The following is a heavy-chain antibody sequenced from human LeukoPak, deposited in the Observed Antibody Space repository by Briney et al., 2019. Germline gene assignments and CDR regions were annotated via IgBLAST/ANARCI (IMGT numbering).Heavy chain of an antibody. CDR2: IYPGDSDT. J-gene: IGHJ5*02. CDR3: ARRGGSVDYGDYSRYNWFDP. CDR1: GYSFTSYW. Sequence: GESLKISCKGSGYSFTSYWIGWVRQMPGKGLEWMGIIYPGDSDTRYSPSFQGQVTISADKSISTAYLQWSSLKASDTAMYYCARRGGSVDYGDYSRYNWFDPWGQGTLVTVSS. V-gene: IGHV5-51*01. D-gene: IGHD4-17*01.